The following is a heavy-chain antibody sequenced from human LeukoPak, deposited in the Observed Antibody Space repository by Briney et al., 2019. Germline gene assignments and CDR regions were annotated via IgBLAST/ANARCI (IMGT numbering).Heavy chain of an antibody. CDR1: GFTFSSYA. Sequence: GGSLRLSCAASGFTFSSYAMRWVRQAPGKGLEWVSAVSGNGRNTYYTDSVKGRFTISRDDSKNTLYLQMNSLRADDTAVYFCAKSSFDRGPMDVWGQGPTVPVPS. V-gene: IGHV3-23*01. J-gene: IGHJ6*02. CDR3: AKSSFDRGPMDV. CDR2: VSGNGRNT. D-gene: IGHD3-9*01.